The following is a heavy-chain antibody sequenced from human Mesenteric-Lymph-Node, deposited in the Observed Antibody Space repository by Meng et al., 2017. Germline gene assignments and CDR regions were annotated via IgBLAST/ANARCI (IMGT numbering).Heavy chain of an antibody. J-gene: IGHJ4*01. Sequence: GESLKISCAASGFISSNYWHWVRQVPGMGLLWVSRINTDGSGAVYADSVKGRFTVSRDNARNTMYLQMNSVRAEDTSVYFCISFSGGWNWCHGTLVTVSS. CDR3: ISFSGGWN. CDR2: INTDGSGA. D-gene: IGHD6-19*01. CDR1: GFISSNYW. V-gene: IGHV3-74*03.